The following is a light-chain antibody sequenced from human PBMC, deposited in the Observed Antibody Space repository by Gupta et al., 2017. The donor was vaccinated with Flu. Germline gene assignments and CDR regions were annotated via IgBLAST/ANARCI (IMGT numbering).Light chain of an antibody. V-gene: IGKV3-11*01. J-gene: IGKJ5*01. CDR2: DAS. CDR1: QNVGDY. Sequence: EVVLTQSPATLSLSPGQRATFSCRASQNVGDYLAWYQHKPGQAPRLLIYDASNRASGGTVRCSGSGDGTDDNLTISSRDLEDFEIYFCQHRSSWHPKITFGQGTXME. CDR3: QHRSSWHPKIT.